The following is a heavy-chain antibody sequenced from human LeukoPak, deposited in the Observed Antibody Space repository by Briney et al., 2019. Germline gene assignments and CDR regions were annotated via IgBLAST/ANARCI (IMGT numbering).Heavy chain of an antibody. V-gene: IGHV3-7*01. CDR1: GFIFTDHW. D-gene: IGHD3-16*01. J-gene: IGHJ4*02. CDR2: IKEDESAK. Sequence: GGSLRLSCAASGFIFTDHWMSWVRQAPGKGLEWVANIKEDESAKFYADSVRGRFTISRDNARNSAYLQMNNLRVEDTAVYYCARAVDVADYWGRGTLVTVSS. CDR3: ARAVDVADY.